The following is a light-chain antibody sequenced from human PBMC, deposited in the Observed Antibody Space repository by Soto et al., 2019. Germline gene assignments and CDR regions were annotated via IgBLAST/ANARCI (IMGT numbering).Light chain of an antibody. Sequence: EVVLTQSPFTLSLSSGERSTLSFRASQSFRGLLAWYQQKPGQAPRLLIYDAYNRATGIPPRFSGSGSGTDFTLTISSLEPEDSAVYYCQQRHMWPITFGQGTRLEIK. CDR1: QSFRGL. J-gene: IGKJ5*01. V-gene: IGKV3-11*01. CDR2: DAY. CDR3: QQRHMWPIT.